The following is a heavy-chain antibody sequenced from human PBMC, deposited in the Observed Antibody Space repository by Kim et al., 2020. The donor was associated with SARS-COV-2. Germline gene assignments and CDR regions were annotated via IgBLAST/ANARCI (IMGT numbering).Heavy chain of an antibody. J-gene: IGHJ4*02. Sequence: PPLTSAVNIAVDTSKNQFSLKRSSVTAADTAVYYCARDEGSSSWTNFDYWGQGTLVTVSS. D-gene: IGHD6-13*01. V-gene: IGHV4-31*01. CDR3: ARDEGSSSWTNFDY.